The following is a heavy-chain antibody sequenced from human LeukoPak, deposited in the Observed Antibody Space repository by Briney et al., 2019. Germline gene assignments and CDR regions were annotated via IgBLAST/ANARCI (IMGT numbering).Heavy chain of an antibody. V-gene: IGHV1-8*01. D-gene: IGHD3-22*01. CDR3: ARGMFDNSGHYYYFYYALDV. CDR1: GYTFTSYH. Sequence: VASVTVSCKASGYTFTSYHIDWVRQAPGQGPEWMGWMNAKSGHTGYAQNLEGRVTMTRDTSTNTAYMELRGLRSEDTAVYFCARGMFDNSGHYYYFYYALDVWGQGTTVTVSS. J-gene: IGHJ6*02. CDR2: MNAKSGHT.